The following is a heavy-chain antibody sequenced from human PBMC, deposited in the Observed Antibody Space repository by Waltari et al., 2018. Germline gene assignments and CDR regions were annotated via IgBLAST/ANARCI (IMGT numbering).Heavy chain of an antibody. CDR2: INPSGGST. V-gene: IGHV1-46*01. CDR1: GYTFTSYY. D-gene: IGHD3-22*01. CDR3: ARDRADYYDSSSSFDI. Sequence: QVQLVQSGAEVKKPGASVKVSCKASGYTFTSYYMHWVRQAPGQGLEWMGIINPSGGSTSYAQKFQGRVTMTRDTSTSTVYMELSSLRSEDTAVYYCARDRADYYDSSSSFDIWGQGTMVTISS. J-gene: IGHJ3*02.